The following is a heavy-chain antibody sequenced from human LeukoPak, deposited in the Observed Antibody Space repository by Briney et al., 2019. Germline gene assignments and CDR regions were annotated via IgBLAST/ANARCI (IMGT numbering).Heavy chain of an antibody. D-gene: IGHD3-22*01. J-gene: IGHJ5*02. CDR1: GFTFSSYA. V-gene: IGHV3-23*01. CDR3: AGITTIVVVPPVDP. CDR2: ISGSGGST. Sequence: PGGSLRLSCAASGFTFSSYAMSWVRQAPGKGLEWVSAISGSGGSTYYADSVKGRFTISRDNSKNTLYLQMNSLRAEDTAVYYCAGITTIVVVPPVDPWGQGTLVTVSS.